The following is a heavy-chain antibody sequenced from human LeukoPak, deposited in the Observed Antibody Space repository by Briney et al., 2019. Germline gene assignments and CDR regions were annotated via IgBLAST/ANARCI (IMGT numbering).Heavy chain of an antibody. J-gene: IGHJ6*03. CDR3: ARDLTYSSGWYYYYYYYMDV. V-gene: IGHV4-4*07. Sequence: SETLSLTCTVSGGSISSYYWSWIRQPAGKGLGWIGRIYTSGSTNYNPSLKSRVTMSVDTSKNQFSLKLSSVTAADTAVYYCARDLTYSSGWYYYYYYYMDVWGKGTTVTVSS. D-gene: IGHD6-19*01. CDR2: IYTSGST. CDR1: GGSISSYY.